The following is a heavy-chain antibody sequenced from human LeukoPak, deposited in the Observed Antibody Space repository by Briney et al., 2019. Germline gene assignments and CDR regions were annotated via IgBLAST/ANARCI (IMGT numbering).Heavy chain of an antibody. V-gene: IGHV3-7*01. J-gene: IGHJ4*02. CDR3: ARDGEGGDYIFGTDY. CDR1: GFTFSSYS. CDR2: INQDGRET. Sequence: GGTLRLSCAASGFTFSSYSMSWVRQAPGKGLEWVANINQDGRETYYVDSVKGRFTISRDNAQNSLYLQMNSLRAEDTAVYYCARDGEGGDYIFGTDYWGQGTLVTVSS. D-gene: IGHD4-17*01.